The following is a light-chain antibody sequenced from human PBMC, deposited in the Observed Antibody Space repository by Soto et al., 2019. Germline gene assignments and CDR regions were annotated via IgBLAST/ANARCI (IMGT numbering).Light chain of an antibody. CDR3: HHYYTTPPGT. J-gene: IGKJ1*01. CDR2: WAS. CDR1: QSILYSPNKKNY. Sequence: DIVMTQSPDSLAVSLGETATINCRSSQSILYSPNKKNYLAWYQQKPGQPPKLLIYWASTRDSGVPARFSGSGSETDFTLTISSLQPEDVAVYYCHHYYTTPPGTFGRGTKVEIK. V-gene: IGKV4-1*01.